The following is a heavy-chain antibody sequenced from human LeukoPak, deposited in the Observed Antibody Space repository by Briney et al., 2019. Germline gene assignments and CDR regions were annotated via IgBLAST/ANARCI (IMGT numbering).Heavy chain of an antibody. CDR1: GFTFSSYD. CDR3: ARIQQWPNESFDY. Sequence: GGSLRLSCAASGFTFSSYDMHWVRHAPGKGLEWVSAIDTAGDTYYPGSVKGRFTISRANAKNSLYLQMNSLRAGDTAVYYCARIQQWPNESFDYWGQGTLVTVSS. D-gene: IGHD6-19*01. V-gene: IGHV3-13*01. CDR2: IDTAGDT. J-gene: IGHJ4*02.